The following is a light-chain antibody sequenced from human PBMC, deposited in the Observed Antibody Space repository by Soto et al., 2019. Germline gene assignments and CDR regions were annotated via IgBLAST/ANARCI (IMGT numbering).Light chain of an antibody. V-gene: IGKV1-5*03. CDR1: QSISSW. J-gene: IGKJ1*01. Sequence: IQLTQSPSPLLECVGDRVTITLRASQSISSWLAWYQQKPGKAPRLLIYKASTLKSGVPSRFSGSGSGTEFTLTISSLQPDDFATYYCQHYNSYSEALGQGTKVDIK. CDR3: QHYNSYSEA. CDR2: KAS.